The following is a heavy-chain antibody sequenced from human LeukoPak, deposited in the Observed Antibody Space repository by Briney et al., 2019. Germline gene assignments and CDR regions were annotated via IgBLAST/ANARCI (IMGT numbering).Heavy chain of an antibody. CDR2: ISTSSTYI. Sequence: GGSLRLSCAASGFTFSSYSMNWVRQAPGKGLEWVSSISTSSTYIYYADSVRGRFTISRDNAKNSLYLQMDSLRAEDTAVYYCARDSEGGFDYWGQGTLVTVSS. D-gene: IGHD1-26*01. J-gene: IGHJ4*02. CDR1: GFTFSSYS. V-gene: IGHV3-21*01. CDR3: ARDSEGGFDY.